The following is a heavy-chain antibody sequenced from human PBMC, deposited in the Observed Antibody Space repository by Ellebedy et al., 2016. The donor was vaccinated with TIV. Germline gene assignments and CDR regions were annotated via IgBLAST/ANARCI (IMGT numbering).Heavy chain of an antibody. V-gene: IGHV3-7*03. CDR2: IKQDGSEK. J-gene: IGHJ3*01. CDR1: GFTFSRNW. CDR3: ARDPAGRTWGAFDL. D-gene: IGHD1-26*01. Sequence: PGGSLRLSCEASGFTFSRNWISWFRLAPGKGLERVANIKQDGSEKYYVDSVKGRFTISRDNAKNSLYLQMSSLRAEDTAVYYCARDPAGRTWGAFDLWGQGTMATVSS.